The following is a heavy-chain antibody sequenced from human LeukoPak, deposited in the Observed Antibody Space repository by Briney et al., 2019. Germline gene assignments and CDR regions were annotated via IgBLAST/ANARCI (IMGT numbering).Heavy chain of an antibody. J-gene: IGHJ1*01. CDR3: ATYSSLNRREFQY. D-gene: IGHD3-22*01. CDR1: GFTFSNAW. CDR2: IKTDGSEK. Sequence: GGSLRLSCAASGFTFSNAWMSWVRQAPGKGLQWVANIKTDGSEKYYVDSVKGRFTISRDNAKNSLYLQMNSLRAEDTAVYYCATYSSLNRREFQYWGQGTLLTVSS. V-gene: IGHV3-7*01.